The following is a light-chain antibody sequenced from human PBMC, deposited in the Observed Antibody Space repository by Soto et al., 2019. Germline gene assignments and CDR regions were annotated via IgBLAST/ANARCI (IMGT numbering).Light chain of an antibody. Sequence: EIVLTQSPATLSLSPGERATLSCRASQSVSSFLAWYQQKPGQPPRLLIYDASNRATGIPARFSGSGSWTDFTLTISSLEPEDFAVYYCQHRSNWPPTFGGGTKVEIK. V-gene: IGKV3-11*01. J-gene: IGKJ4*01. CDR3: QHRSNWPPT. CDR2: DAS. CDR1: QSVSSF.